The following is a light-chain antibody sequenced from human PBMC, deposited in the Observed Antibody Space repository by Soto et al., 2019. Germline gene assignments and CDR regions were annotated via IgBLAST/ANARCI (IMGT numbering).Light chain of an antibody. V-gene: IGKV1-5*03. J-gene: IGKJ1*01. CDR1: QSISTW. Sequence: QMPPSPSTLPASVVDRVNLTCPANQSISTWLAWYQQKPGKAPNLLIYKASRLETGVPSRFSGSGSGTECSLIITSLQPDDGATYYCQQYSLYPWTCGQGTKGDIK. CDR2: KAS. CDR3: QQYSLYPWT.